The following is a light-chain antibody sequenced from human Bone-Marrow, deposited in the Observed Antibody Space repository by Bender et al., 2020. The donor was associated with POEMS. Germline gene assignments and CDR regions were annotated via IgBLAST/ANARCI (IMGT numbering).Light chain of an antibody. V-gene: IGLV1-44*01. Sequence: QSVVTQPPSLSEAPRQRVTISCSGSSSNIGSQTVSWYRQLPETAPKLLIYNNSQRPSGVPDRFSGSQSDNTASLTISELQSEDEALYYCSAWDDSLSGWVFGGGTKLTVL. CDR3: SAWDDSLSGWV. CDR2: NNS. CDR1: SSNIGSQT. J-gene: IGLJ3*02.